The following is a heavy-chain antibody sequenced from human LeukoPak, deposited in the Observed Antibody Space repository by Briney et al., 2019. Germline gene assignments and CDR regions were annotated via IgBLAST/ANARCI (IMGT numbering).Heavy chain of an antibody. CDR3: AKLTAGYDIHFDY. CDR1: GFTFSSYA. D-gene: IGHD3-9*01. J-gene: IGHJ4*02. V-gene: IGHV3-23*01. CDR2: ISGSGGST. Sequence: PGGSLRLSCAASGFTFSSYAMSWVRQAPGKGLEWVSAISGSGGSTYYADSVKGRFTISRDNSKNTLYLQMSSLRAEDTAVYYCAKLTAGYDIHFDYWGQGTLVTVSS.